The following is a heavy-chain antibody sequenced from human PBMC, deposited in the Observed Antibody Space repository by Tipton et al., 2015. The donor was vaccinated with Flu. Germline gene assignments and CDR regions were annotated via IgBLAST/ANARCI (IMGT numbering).Heavy chain of an antibody. CDR2: ISYDGRNK. CDR3: SISLNS. V-gene: IGHV3-30*12. Sequence: SLRLSCAASGFTFSNYGMHWLRQAAGKGLEWVSFISYDGRNKYYADSMRGRFTISRDNSKNTLYLQLNSLRAEYTAVYYCSISLNSWGQGTLVTVSS. J-gene: IGHJ4*02. CDR1: GFTFSNYG.